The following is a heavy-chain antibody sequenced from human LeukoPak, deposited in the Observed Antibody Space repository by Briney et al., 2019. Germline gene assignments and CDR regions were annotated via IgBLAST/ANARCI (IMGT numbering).Heavy chain of an antibody. CDR3: ARNFGDFPTDDY. CDR1: GGSISSSNW. J-gene: IGHJ4*02. CDR2: IYHSGST. Sequence: PSETLSLTCAVSGGSISSSNWWSWVRQPPGKGLEWIGEIYHSGSTNYNPSLKSRVTISVDKSKNQYSLKLSSVTAADTAVYYCARNFGDFPTDDYWGQGTLVTVSS. D-gene: IGHD4-17*01. V-gene: IGHV4-4*02.